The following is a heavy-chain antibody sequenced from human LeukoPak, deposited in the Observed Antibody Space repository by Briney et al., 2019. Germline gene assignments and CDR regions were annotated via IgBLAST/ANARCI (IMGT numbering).Heavy chain of an antibody. J-gene: IGHJ5*02. V-gene: IGHV4-31*03. CDR1: GGSISSGGYY. CDR2: IYYSGST. D-gene: IGHD3-22*01. CDR3: ASSSLGYYYDSSGYRAPHWFDP. Sequence: SETLSLTCTVSGGSISSGGYYWSWIRQHPGKGLEWIGYIYYSGSTYYNPSLKSRVTISGDTSKNQFSLKLSSVTAADTAVYYCASSSLGYYYDSSGYRAPHWFDPWGQGTLVTASS.